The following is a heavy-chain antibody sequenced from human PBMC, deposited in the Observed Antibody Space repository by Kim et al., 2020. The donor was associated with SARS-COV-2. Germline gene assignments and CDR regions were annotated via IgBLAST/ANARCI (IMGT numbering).Heavy chain of an antibody. J-gene: IGHJ4*02. CDR3: VRDRPTWD. V-gene: IGHV3-74*01. CDR2: INYDGTIT. CDR1: GFSFTTTTYW. Sequence: GGSLRLSCAASGFSFTTTTYWMHWVRQAPGRGLVWVSRINYDGTITNYADSVKGRFTISRDNAKNMVYLQMHSLRAEDTAVYHCVRDRPTWDWGQGTLVTVSS. D-gene: IGHD3-16*01.